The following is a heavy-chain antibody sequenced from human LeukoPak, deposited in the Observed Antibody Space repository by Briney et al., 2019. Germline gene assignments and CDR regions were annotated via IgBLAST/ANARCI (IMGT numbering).Heavy chain of an antibody. V-gene: IGHV1-8*01. CDR3: ARGASSGFDY. CDR2: MNPNSGNT. Sequence: ASVKVSCKASGYTFTSYDINWVRQATGQGLEWMGWMNPNSGNTGFAHKFQGRVTITRNISISTDYMELNSLRFEDTGVYYCARGASSGFDYWGQGTLVTVSS. D-gene: IGHD6-19*01. CDR1: GYTFTSYD. J-gene: IGHJ4*02.